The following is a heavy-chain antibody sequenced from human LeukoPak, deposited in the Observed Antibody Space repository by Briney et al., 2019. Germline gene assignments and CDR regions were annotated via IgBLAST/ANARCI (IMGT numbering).Heavy chain of an antibody. V-gene: IGHV3-23*01. CDR3: AKSVTADP. CDR2: ISPGGDRT. CDR1: GFTFSTYA. J-gene: IGHJ5*02. D-gene: IGHD4-23*01. Sequence: GGSLRLSCAASGFTFSTYALSWVRQAPGKGLEWVSAISPGGDRTYYVDSVKGRFAISRDNSKNTLYLQMNSLRAEDTAVYYCAKSVTADPWGQGTLVTVSS.